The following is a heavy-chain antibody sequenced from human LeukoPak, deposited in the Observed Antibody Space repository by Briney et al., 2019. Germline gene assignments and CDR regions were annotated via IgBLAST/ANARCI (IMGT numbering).Heavy chain of an antibody. J-gene: IGHJ6*02. Sequence: GGSLRLSCAASGFTFSSYGMTWVRQAPGKGLEWVAVISYDESDKYYADSVKGRFTISRDNSKNTLYLQMNSLRPEDTAVYYCAKGVVAATNAAYYGMDVWGQGTTVTVSS. CDR2: ISYDESDK. V-gene: IGHV3-30*18. CDR3: AKGVVAATNAAYYGMDV. CDR1: GFTFSSYG. D-gene: IGHD2-15*01.